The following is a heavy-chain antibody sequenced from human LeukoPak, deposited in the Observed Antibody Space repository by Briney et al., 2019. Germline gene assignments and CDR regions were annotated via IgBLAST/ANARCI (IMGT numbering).Heavy chain of an antibody. J-gene: IGHJ3*02. CDR1: GGSISSYY. V-gene: IGHV4-59*01. CDR3: ARGGTAVIAPYAFDI. Sequence: SETLSLTCAVSGGSISSYYWSWIRQPPGKGLEWIGYIYYSGSTNCNPSVKSRVAMSVDTSKKQFSLKLSSLTAADTAVYYCARGGTAVIAPYAFDIWGQGTMVTVSS. D-gene: IGHD4-23*01. CDR2: IYYSGST.